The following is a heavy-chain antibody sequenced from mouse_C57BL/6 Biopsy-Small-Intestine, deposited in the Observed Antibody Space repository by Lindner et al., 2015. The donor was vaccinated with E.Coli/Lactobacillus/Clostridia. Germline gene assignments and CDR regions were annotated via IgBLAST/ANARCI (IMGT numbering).Heavy chain of an antibody. Sequence: VQLQESGAELVTPGASVKLSCKASGYTFTEYTIHWVKQRSGQGLEWIGWFYPGSGSIKYNEKFKDKATLTADKSSSTVYMEISRLTSADSAVYFCARHEEGIYYGNFYFDYWGQGTTLTVSS. CDR3: ARHEEGIYYGNFYFDY. J-gene: IGHJ2*01. D-gene: IGHD2-1*01. CDR2: FYPGSGSI. CDR1: GYTFTEYT. V-gene: IGHV1-62-2*01.